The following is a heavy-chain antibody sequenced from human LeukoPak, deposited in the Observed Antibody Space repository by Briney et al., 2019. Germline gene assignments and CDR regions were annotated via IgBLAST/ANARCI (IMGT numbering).Heavy chain of an antibody. V-gene: IGHV4-59*01. CDR1: GGSISSYY. Sequence: SETLSLTCTVSGGSISSYYWSWIRQPPGKGLEWIGYIYYSGSTKYNPSLKSRVTISVDTSKNRFSLKLSSVTAADTAMYYCARAPGSGYYNWFDPWGQGTLVTVSS. J-gene: IGHJ5*02. D-gene: IGHD5-12*01. CDR2: IYYSGST. CDR3: ARAPGSGYYNWFDP.